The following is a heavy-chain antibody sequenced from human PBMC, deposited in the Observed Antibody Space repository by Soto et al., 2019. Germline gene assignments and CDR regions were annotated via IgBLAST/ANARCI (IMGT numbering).Heavy chain of an antibody. CDR3: AREQLPLHYYYGMDV. V-gene: IGHV3-33*01. J-gene: IGHJ6*02. Sequence: QVQLVESGGGVVQPGRSLRLSCAASGFTFSSYGMHWVRQAPGKGLEWVAVIWYDGSNKYYADSVKGRFTISRDNSKNTLYLQMNSLRAEDTAVYYCAREQLPLHYYYGMDVWGQGTTVTVSS. D-gene: IGHD2-15*01. CDR1: GFTFSSYG. CDR2: IWYDGSNK.